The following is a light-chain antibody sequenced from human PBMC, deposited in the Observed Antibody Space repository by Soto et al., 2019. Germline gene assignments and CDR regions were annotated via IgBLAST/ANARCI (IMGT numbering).Light chain of an antibody. Sequence: QSVLTQPPSVSGSPGQRVTISCTGSSSNIGAGYDVHWYQQLPGKAPKLLIYNNNNRPSGVPDRFSGSKSGTTASLAITGLQADDDADDYCQSSDSSLSGSYVFGTGTKLTVL. CDR3: QSSDSSLSGSYV. V-gene: IGLV1-40*01. J-gene: IGLJ1*01. CDR1: SSNIGAGYD. CDR2: NNN.